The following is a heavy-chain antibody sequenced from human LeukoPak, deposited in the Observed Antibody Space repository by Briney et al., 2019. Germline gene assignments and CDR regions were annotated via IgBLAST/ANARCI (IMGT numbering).Heavy chain of an antibody. Sequence: GGSLRLSCAASGFTFSSYAMSWVRQAPGKGLEWVSAISGSGGSTYYADSVKGRFTISRDNSKNTLYLQMNSLRAEDTAVYYCAKDPTGYCSGGSCYRILDAFDIWGQGTMVTVSS. J-gene: IGHJ3*02. V-gene: IGHV3-23*01. CDR2: ISGSGGST. D-gene: IGHD2-15*01. CDR3: AKDPTGYCSGGSCYRILDAFDI. CDR1: GFTFSSYA.